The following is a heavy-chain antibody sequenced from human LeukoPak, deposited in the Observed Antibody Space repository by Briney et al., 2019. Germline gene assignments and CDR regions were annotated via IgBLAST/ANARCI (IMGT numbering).Heavy chain of an antibody. CDR3: ARDLEVYDEYYFDY. J-gene: IGHJ4*02. D-gene: IGHD3-22*01. Sequence: QTGGSLRLSCAASGFTFSSYSMNWVRQAPGKGLEWVANIKQDGSEKDYVDSVKGRFTISRDNAKNSLFLQMNSLRVEDSAVYYCARDLEVYDEYYFDYWGQGTLVTVSS. V-gene: IGHV3-7*01. CDR1: GFTFSSYS. CDR2: IKQDGSEK.